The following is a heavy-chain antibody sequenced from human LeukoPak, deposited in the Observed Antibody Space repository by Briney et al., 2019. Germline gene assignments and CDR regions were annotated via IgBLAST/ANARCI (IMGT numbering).Heavy chain of an antibody. CDR3: ARDWRRFYCNDGSCYPLHY. CDR1: GFTFTIFA. V-gene: IGHV3-23*01. J-gene: IGHJ4*02. Sequence: RLSCAPAGFTFTIFAISWVRQAPGEGLGWVSSISGTASSTYYADSVKGRFTISRDKSKNTAYLQMNSLRVEDTALYYCARDWRRFYCNDGSCYPLHYWGQGTLVTVSS. D-gene: IGHD2-15*01. CDR2: ISGTASST.